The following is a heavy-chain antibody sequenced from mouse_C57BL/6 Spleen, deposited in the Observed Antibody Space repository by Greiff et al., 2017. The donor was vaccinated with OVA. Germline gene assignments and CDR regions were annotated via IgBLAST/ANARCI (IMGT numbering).Heavy chain of an antibody. CDR3: AREPNYYGISQYYFDY. D-gene: IGHD1-1*01. V-gene: IGHV1-50*01. CDR2: IDPSDSYT. J-gene: IGHJ2*01. CDR1: GYTFTSYW. Sequence: QVQLQQPGAELVKPGASVKLSCKASGYTFTSYWMQWVKQRPGQGLEWIGEIDPSDSYTNYNQKFKGKATLTVDTSSSTAYMQLSSLTSADSAVYYCAREPNYYGISQYYFDYWGQGPTLTVSS.